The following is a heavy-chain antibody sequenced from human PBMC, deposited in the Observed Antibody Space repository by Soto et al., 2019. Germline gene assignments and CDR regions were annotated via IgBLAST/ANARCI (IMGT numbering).Heavy chain of an antibody. J-gene: IGHJ5*02. D-gene: IGHD2-2*03. CDR2: IYWADDK. Sequence: SGPTLVNPTQTLTLTCTLSGVSLSTSAVGVGWIRQPPGKALEWLALIYWADDKRYRPSLESRLNITKDISKKQVVLTMTNMDPEDTPTYYCAHKMDNVDWFGPWGRGTQVTVSS. CDR3: AHKMDNVDWFGP. V-gene: IGHV2-5*02. CDR1: GVSLSTSAVG.